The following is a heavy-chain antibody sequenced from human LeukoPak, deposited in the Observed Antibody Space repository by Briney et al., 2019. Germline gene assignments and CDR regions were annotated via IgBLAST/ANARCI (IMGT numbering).Heavy chain of an antibody. CDR3: AKGTMVRGDIVYFDY. CDR1: GFTFRSYA. Sequence: GGSLRLSCAASGFTFRSYAMRGVRQAPGKGLEWVSAISGSGGSTYYADSVKGRFTISRDNSKNTLYVQMNSLRTEDTAVYFCAKGTMVRGDIVYFDYWGQGTLVTVSS. CDR2: ISGSGGST. V-gene: IGHV3-23*01. J-gene: IGHJ4*02. D-gene: IGHD3-10*01.